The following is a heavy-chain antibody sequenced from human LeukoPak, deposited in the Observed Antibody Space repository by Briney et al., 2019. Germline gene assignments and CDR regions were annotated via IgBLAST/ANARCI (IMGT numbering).Heavy chain of an antibody. CDR2: IYYSGST. CDR1: GGSISSYY. CDR3: ARAVRELPID. Sequence: PSETLSLTCTVSGGSISSYYWSWIRQPPGKGLEWIGYIYYSGSTNYNPSLKSRVTISVDTSKNQFSLKLSSVTAADTAVYYCARAVRELPIDWGQGTLVTVSS. J-gene: IGHJ4*02. V-gene: IGHV4-59*01. D-gene: IGHD1-26*01.